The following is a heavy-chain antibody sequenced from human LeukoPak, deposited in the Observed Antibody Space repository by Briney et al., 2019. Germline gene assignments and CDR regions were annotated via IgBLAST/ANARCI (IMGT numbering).Heavy chain of an antibody. J-gene: IGHJ5*02. D-gene: IGHD3-10*01. Sequence: GRSLRLSCAASGFTFSSYGMSWVRQAPGKGLEWVANIKQDGSEKYYVDSVKGRFTISRDNAKNSLYLQMNSLRAEDTAVYYCARVYGSGSSYYPWGQGTLVTVSS. CDR1: GFTFSSYG. CDR3: ARVYGSGSSYYP. CDR2: IKQDGSEK. V-gene: IGHV3-7*01.